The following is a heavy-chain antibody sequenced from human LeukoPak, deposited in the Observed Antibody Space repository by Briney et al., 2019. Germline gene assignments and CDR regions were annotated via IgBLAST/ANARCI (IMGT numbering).Heavy chain of an antibody. D-gene: IGHD5-18*01. CDR1: GGSFSGYC. CDR2: INHSVST. Sequence: SQTLSLTCAVYGGSFSGYCCGWVRHPPGKGREWIGEINHSVSTNYNPSLKSRATMSVDTSKNQSSLELSSVTAADTAVYYCARRWDTGMVFDDYWGQGTLVTVSS. J-gene: IGHJ4*02. CDR3: ARRWDTGMVFDDY. V-gene: IGHV4-34*01.